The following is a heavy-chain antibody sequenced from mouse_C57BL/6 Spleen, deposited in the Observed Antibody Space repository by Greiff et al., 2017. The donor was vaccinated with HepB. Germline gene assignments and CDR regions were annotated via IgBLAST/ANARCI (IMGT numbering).Heavy chain of an antibody. CDR1: GYTFTSYW. J-gene: IGHJ2*01. CDR3: ARPPYYGSSYSYYFDY. V-gene: IGHV1-72*01. CDR2: IDPNSGGT. Sequence: LQESGAELVKPGASVKLSCKASGYTFTSYWMHWVKQRPGRGLEWIGRIDPNSGGTKYNEKFKSKATLTVDKPSSTAYMQLSSLTSEDSAVYYGARPPYYGSSYSYYFDYWGQGTTLTVSS. D-gene: IGHD1-1*01.